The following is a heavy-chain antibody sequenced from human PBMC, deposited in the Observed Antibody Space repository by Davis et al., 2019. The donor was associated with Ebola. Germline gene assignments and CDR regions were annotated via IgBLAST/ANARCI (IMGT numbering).Heavy chain of an antibody. CDR3: AVLAGY. D-gene: IGHD2/OR15-2a*01. V-gene: IGHV4-59*02. CDR2: FFYSGNT. J-gene: IGHJ4*02. CDR1: GGSVKSHY. Sequence: LSCSVSGGSVKSHYWSWIRQPPGKGLEWIGYFFYSGNTNYNPSLMSRATISLDTSTNQVSLKLKSVTTADTAVYYCAVLAGYWGQGTLATVSS.